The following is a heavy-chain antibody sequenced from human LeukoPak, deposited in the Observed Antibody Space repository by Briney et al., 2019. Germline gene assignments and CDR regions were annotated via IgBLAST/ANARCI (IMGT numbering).Heavy chain of an antibody. CDR1: GYTFTGYY. CDR2: INPNSGGT. D-gene: IGHD3-22*01. V-gene: IGHV1-2*02. J-gene: IGHJ4*02. CDR3: AREFRYYDSSGYYPFDY. Sequence: ASVEVSCKASGYTFTGYYMHWVRQAPGQGLEWMGWINPNSGGTNYAQKFQGRVTMTRDTSISTAYMELSRLRSDDTAVYYCAREFRYYDSSGYYPFDYWGQGTLVTVSS.